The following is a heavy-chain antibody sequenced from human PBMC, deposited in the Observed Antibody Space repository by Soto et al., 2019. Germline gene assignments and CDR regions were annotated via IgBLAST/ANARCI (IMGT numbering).Heavy chain of an antibody. CDR3: ALLQLENYYGMDV. J-gene: IGHJ6*02. Sequence: QVQLVQSGAEVKKPGASVKVSCKASGYTFTTYGINWVRQAPGQGLEWVGWIIPIFGTANYAQKFQGRVTITADESTSTAYMELSSLRSEDTAVYYCALLQLENYYGMDVWGQGTTVTVSS. CDR2: IIPIFGTA. D-gene: IGHD1-1*01. V-gene: IGHV1-69*13. CDR1: GYTFTTYG.